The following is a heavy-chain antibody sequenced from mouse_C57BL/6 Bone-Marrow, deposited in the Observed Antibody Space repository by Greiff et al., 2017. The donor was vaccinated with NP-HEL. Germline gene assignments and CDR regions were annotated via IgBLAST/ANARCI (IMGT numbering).Heavy chain of an antibody. CDR1: GFTFSSYG. D-gene: IGHD1-1*01. CDR2: ISSGGSYT. CDR3: ARHPFITTVVADAMDY. V-gene: IGHV5-6*01. J-gene: IGHJ4*01. Sequence: EVHLVESGGDLVKPGGSLKLSCAASGFTFSSYGMSWVRQTPDKRLEWVATISSGGSYTYYPDSVKGRFTISRDNAKNTLYLQMSSLKSEDIAMYYCARHPFITTVVADAMDYWGQGTSVTVSS.